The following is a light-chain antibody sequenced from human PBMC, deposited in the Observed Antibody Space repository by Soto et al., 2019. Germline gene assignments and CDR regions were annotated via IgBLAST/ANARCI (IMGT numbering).Light chain of an antibody. CDR1: SNDIGAYNY. J-gene: IGLJ2*01. V-gene: IGLV2-14*01. CDR2: DVS. CDR3: SSYTTTKIVI. Sequence: QSALTQPASVSGSPGQSVTISCTGTSNDIGAYNYVSWYQQHPGKAPKLMIYDVSSRPSGVSNRLSGSRSGNTAPLTISGLQAEDEADYYCSSYTTTKIVIFGGGTKVTVL.